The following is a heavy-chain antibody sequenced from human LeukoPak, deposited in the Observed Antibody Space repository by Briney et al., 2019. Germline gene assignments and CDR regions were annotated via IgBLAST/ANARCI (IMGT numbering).Heavy chain of an antibody. Sequence: SETLSLTCTVSGYSISSGYYWSWIRQPPGKGLEWIGYIYYSGSTNYNPSLKSRVTISVDTSKNQFSLKLSSVTAADTAVYYCARGSGDRNYFDYWGQGTLVTVSS. CDR2: IYYSGST. CDR1: GYSISSGYY. J-gene: IGHJ4*02. V-gene: IGHV4-61*01. D-gene: IGHD3-10*01. CDR3: ARGSGDRNYFDY.